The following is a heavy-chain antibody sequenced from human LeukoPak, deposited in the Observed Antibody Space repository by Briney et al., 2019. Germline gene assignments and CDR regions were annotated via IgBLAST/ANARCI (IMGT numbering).Heavy chain of an antibody. CDR3: ARDRGSGTTFDY. D-gene: IGHD1-7*01. J-gene: IGHJ4*02. V-gene: IGHV4-4*02. CDR1: GFTFSSYA. Sequence: SLRLSCAASGFTFSSYAMHWVRQPPGKGLEWIGEIYHSGSTNYNPSLKSRVTISVDKSKNQFSLKLSSVTAADTAVYYCARDRGSGTTFDYWGQGTLVTVSS. CDR2: IYHSGST.